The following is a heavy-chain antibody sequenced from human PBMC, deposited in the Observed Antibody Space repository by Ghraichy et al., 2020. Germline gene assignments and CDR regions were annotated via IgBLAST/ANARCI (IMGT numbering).Heavy chain of an antibody. CDR1: GYSFTSYW. CDR2: IYPGDSET. J-gene: IGHJ4*02. CDR3: ARSWSPIANYYFDY. V-gene: IGHV5-51*01. D-gene: IGHD1-1*01. Sequence: GESLNISCKGSGYSFTSYWIGWVRQMPGKGLGWMGIIYPGDSETRYSPSFQGQVTISADESITTAYLQWGSLKASDTAMYYCARSWSPIANYYFDYWGQGTLVTVSS.